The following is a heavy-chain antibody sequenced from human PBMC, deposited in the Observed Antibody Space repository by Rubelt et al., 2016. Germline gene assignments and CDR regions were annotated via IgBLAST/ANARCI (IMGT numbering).Heavy chain of an antibody. CDR1: GYSISSGYY. V-gene: IGHV4-38-2*02. CDR3: ANSMDWGADY. CDR2: IYHSGST. Sequence: QVQLQESGPGLVKPSETLSLTCTVSGYSISSGYYWGWIRQPPGTGLEWIGSIYHSGSTYYNPSLKSRVTISVDTSTNQFSLKLSSVTAAEKAVYYCANSMDWGADYWGQGTLVTVSS. D-gene: IGHD3/OR15-3a*01. J-gene: IGHJ4*02.